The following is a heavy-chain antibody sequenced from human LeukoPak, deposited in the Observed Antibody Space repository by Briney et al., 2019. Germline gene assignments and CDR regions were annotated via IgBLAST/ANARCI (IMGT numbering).Heavy chain of an antibody. CDR1: GYTFPDYY. CDR2: VDPEDGET. J-gene: IGHJ4*02. Sequence: ASVKISCKVSGYTFPDYYMHWVPQAPGKGREWMGLVDPEDGETIYAEKFQGRVTITADTSTDTAYMELSSLRSEDTAVYYCATRRDRAMVTYFDYWGQGTLVTVSS. D-gene: IGHD5-18*01. CDR3: ATRRDRAMVTYFDY. V-gene: IGHV1-69-2*01.